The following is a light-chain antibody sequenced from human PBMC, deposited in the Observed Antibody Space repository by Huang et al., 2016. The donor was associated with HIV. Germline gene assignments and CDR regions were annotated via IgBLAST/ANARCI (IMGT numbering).Light chain of an antibody. V-gene: IGKV2-30*02. CDR2: KVS. CDR3: MQGTHGPPIT. CDR1: RSLVHSDGNTY. J-gene: IGKJ5*01. Sequence: DVVMTQSPLSLPVILGQPASISCRSSRSLVHSDGNTYLNWFQQRPGQSPRRLIYKVSNRDSGGPDRFIGSGSGTDFTLKISRGEAEDVGLYYCMQGTHGPPITFGQGTRLEIK.